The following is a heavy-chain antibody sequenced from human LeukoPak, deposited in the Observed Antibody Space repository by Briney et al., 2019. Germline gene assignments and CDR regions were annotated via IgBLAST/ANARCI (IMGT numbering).Heavy chain of an antibody. CDR1: GFTFSSYS. D-gene: IGHD3-9*01. CDR3: ARDMCDILTGLTYFDY. CDR2: ISSSSSYI. Sequence: PGGSLRLSCAASGFTFSSYSMNWVRQAPGKGLEWVSSISSSSSYIYYADSVKGRFTISRDNAKNSLYLQMNSLRAEDTAVYYCARDMCDILTGLTYFDYWGQGTLVTVSS. V-gene: IGHV3-21*01. J-gene: IGHJ4*02.